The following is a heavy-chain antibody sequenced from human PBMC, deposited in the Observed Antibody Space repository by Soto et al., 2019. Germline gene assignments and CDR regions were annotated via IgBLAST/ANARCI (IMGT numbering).Heavy chain of an antibody. Sequence: EVQLLESGGGLVQPGGSLRLSCAASGFTVSSNYMSWVRQAPGKGLEWVSVIYSGGSTYYADSVKGRFTISRDNSKNTRYLQMNSLRAEDTAVYYCARDQRGYCSGGSCYYVSDAFDIWGQGTMVTVSS. CDR3: ARDQRGYCSGGSCYYVSDAFDI. J-gene: IGHJ3*02. D-gene: IGHD2-15*01. CDR1: GFTVSSNY. CDR2: IYSGGST. V-gene: IGHV3-66*01.